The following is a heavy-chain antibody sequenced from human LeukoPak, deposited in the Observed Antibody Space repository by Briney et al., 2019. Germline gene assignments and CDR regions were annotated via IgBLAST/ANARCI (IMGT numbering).Heavy chain of an antibody. V-gene: IGHV3-30*02. Sequence: GGSPRLSCAASRFTFSSYGMHWVRQAPGKGLEWVAFIRYDGSNEYYADSVKGRFTISRDNSKNTVYLQMNSLRAEDTAVYYCAKDQLRITMIGYAFDIWGQATMVTVSS. CDR3: AKDQLRITMIGYAFDI. D-gene: IGHD3-22*01. J-gene: IGHJ3*02. CDR2: IRYDGSNE. CDR1: RFTFSSYG.